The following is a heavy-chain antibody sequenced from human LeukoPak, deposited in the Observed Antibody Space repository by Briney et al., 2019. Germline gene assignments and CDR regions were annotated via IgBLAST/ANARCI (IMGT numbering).Heavy chain of an antibody. CDR2: IYIRGST. CDR3: ARGRYCSADICSGGDAFDI. J-gene: IGHJ3*02. V-gene: IGHV4-4*07. CDR1: GGAINNYY. D-gene: IGHD2-15*01. Sequence: SETLSLTCTVSGGAINNYYWSWVRQPAGKGLEWIGRIYIRGSTNYNPSLKSRVTMSVDTSKNQFSLKLSSVTATDTAVYYCARGRYCSADICSGGDAFDIWGQGTMVSVSS.